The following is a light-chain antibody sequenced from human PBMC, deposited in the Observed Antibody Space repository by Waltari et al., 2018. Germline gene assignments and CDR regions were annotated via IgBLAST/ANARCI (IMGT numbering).Light chain of an antibody. Sequence: QSALTQPASVSGSPGQSITISCTGTSSDVGGYNYVSWYQQHPGKAPKLMIYDGSTRPSGVSNRFSGSKSGNTASLTISGLQAEDEADYYCSSYTSSSTLVFGGGTKLTVL. CDR3: SSYTSSSTLV. J-gene: IGLJ2*01. CDR1: SSDVGGYNY. CDR2: DGS. V-gene: IGLV2-14*03.